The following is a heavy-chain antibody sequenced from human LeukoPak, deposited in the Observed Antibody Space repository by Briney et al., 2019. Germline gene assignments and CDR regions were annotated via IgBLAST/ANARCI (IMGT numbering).Heavy chain of an antibody. J-gene: IGHJ5*02. D-gene: IGHD3-9*01. CDR2: IYHSGST. Sequence: PGGSLRLSCAASGFTFSSYSMNWVRQPPGKGLEWIGEIYHSGSTNYNPSLKSRVTISVDKSKNQFSLKLSSVTAADTAVYYCARGLDFSWGQGTLVTVSS. CDR3: ARGLDFS. V-gene: IGHV4-4*02. CDR1: GFTFSSYSM.